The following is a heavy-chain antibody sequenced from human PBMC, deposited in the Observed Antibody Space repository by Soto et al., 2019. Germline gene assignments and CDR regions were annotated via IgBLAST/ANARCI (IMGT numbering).Heavy chain of an antibody. J-gene: IGHJ6*03. CDR2: FYYSGCT. V-gene: IGHV4-59*01. CDR3: ARAPLPNDFRIAAAVHYMDV. D-gene: IGHD6-13*01. CDR1: GASISRYY. Sequence: SETLSLTCTVSGASISRYYWSWIPQPPGKVLEWIGYFYYSGCTNYNPSLKSRVTISVDTSKNQFSLKLSSVTAADTAVYYCARAPLPNDFRIAAAVHYMDVWGKGTTVIVAS.